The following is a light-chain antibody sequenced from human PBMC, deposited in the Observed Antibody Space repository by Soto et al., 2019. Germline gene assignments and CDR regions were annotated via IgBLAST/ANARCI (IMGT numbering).Light chain of an antibody. Sequence: QSALTQPASVSASPGQSITISCTGTSSDVGSYNLVSWYQQHPGKAPKLMIYEGSKRPSGVSNRFSGSKSGNTASLTISGLQAEDEADYYCCSYAGSSTVVVFGGGTKLTVL. CDR3: CSYAGSSTVVV. J-gene: IGLJ2*01. V-gene: IGLV2-23*01. CDR2: EGS. CDR1: SSDVGSYNL.